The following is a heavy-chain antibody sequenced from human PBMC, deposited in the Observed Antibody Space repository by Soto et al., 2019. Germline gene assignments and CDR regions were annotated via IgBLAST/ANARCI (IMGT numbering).Heavy chain of an antibody. D-gene: IGHD3-10*01. Sequence: EVQLVESGGGLVQPGGSLRLSCAASGFTVSSNYMSWVRQAPGKGLEWVSVIYSGGSTYYADSVKGRFTISRDNSKNMLYLQMNSLRAEDTAVYYCARDRGYYGSGSYYILHYYYGMDVWGQGTTVTVSS. CDR3: ARDRGYYGSGSYYILHYYYGMDV. J-gene: IGHJ6*02. V-gene: IGHV3-66*01. CDR1: GFTVSSNY. CDR2: IYSGGST.